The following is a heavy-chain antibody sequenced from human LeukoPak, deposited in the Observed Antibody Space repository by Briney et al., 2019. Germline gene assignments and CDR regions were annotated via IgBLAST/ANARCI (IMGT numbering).Heavy chain of an antibody. V-gene: IGHV4-59*01. Sequence: SETLSLTCTASCGSISSYYWSWIRQPPGKGLEWIGYIYYSGSTNYNPSLKSRVTISVDTSKNQFSLKLSSVTAADTAVYYCARAPHRYYYIDYWGQGTLVTVSS. CDR2: IYYSGST. D-gene: IGHD3-10*01. J-gene: IGHJ4*02. CDR1: CGSISSYY. CDR3: ARAPHRYYYIDY.